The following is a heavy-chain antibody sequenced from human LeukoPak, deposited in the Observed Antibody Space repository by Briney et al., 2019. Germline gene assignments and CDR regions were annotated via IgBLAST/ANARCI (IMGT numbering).Heavy chain of an antibody. CDR3: AKDGKGDSSSSPLDY. CDR1: GFTFDDYA. Sequence: GGSLRPSCAASGFTFDDYAMHWVRQAPGKGLEWVSGISWNSGSIGYADSVKGRFTISRDNAKNSLYLQMNSLRAEDTALYYCAKDGKGDSSSSPLDYWGQGTLVTVSS. V-gene: IGHV3-9*01. CDR2: ISWNSGSI. D-gene: IGHD6-6*01. J-gene: IGHJ4*02.